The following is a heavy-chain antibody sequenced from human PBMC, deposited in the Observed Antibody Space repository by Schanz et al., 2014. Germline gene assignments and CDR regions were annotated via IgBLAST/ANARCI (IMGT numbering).Heavy chain of an antibody. Sequence: VQLVESGGGVVQPGRSLRLSCVASGFTFSSYDVFWVRQAPGKGLEWVSYISGSSRTIYYADSMKGRFTVSRDNAENARYLQMNSLRAEDTGLYFCARGGSGSHYRLDYWGQGTLVTVSS. J-gene: IGHJ4*02. CDR2: ISGSSRTI. D-gene: IGHD1-26*01. CDR3: ARGGSGSHYRLDY. CDR1: GFTFSSYD. V-gene: IGHV3-48*01.